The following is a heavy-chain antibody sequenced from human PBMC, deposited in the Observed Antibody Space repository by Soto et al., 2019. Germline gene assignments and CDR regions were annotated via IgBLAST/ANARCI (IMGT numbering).Heavy chain of an antibody. V-gene: IGHV3-66*01. CDR3: ARDVLGGAYDFWH. J-gene: IGHJ4*02. D-gene: IGHD3-3*01. CDR1: GFSVSNFY. Sequence: EVQLVESGGGLVQPGGCLRLSCAASGFSVSNFYMTWVRQAPGKGLEWVSGISSDDNTYYADSVKGRFTISRDSSKNTLYLAMNSLRAGDTAVYYCARDVLGGAYDFWHGGQGTLVTVSS. CDR2: ISSDDNT.